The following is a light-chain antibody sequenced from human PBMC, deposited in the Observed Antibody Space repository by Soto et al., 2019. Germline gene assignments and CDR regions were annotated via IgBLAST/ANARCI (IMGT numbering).Light chain of an antibody. CDR1: SSNVGINT. CDR3: AAWDDSLNGLYV. CDR2: TDN. J-gene: IGLJ1*01. V-gene: IGLV1-44*01. Sequence: QSALTQPPSASGTPGQRVTISCSGSSSNVGINTVNWYQQVPGTAPKLPIYTDNQRPSGVPDRFSGSKSGTSASLAISGLQSEDEADYYCAAWDDSLNGLYVFGTGTKLTVL.